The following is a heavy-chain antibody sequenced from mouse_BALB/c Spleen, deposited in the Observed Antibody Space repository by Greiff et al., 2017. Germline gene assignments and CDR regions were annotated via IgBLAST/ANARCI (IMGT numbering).Heavy chain of an antibody. D-gene: IGHD2-4*01. J-gene: IGHJ4*01. CDR3: ARGNDYDGDYYAMDY. V-gene: IGHV14-3*02. CDR1: GFNIKDTY. Sequence: VQLQQSGAELVKPGASVKLSCTASGFNIKDTYMHWVKQRPEQGLEWIGWIDPENGNTIYDPKFQGKASITADTSSNTAYLQLSSLTSEDTAVYYCARGNDYDGDYYAMDYWGQGTSVTVSS. CDR2: IDPENGNT.